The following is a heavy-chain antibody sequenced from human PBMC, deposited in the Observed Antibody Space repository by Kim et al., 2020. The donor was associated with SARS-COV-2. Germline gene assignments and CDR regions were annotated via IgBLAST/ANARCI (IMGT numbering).Heavy chain of an antibody. Sequence: DSVKGRFTISRDNSKNTLDLQMNSLRAEDTAVYYCAKDREYYYGSGPIDYWGQGTLVTVSS. CDR3: AKDREYYYGSGPIDY. V-gene: IGHV3-23*01. J-gene: IGHJ4*02. D-gene: IGHD3-10*01.